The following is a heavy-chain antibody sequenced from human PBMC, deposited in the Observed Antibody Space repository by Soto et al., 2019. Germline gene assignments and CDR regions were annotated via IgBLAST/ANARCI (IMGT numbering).Heavy chain of an antibody. V-gene: IGHV1-69*04. D-gene: IGHD6-19*01. CDR2: IIPILGIA. CDR3: ARERTVAGNDY. CDR1: GYTFTSYA. Sequence: ASVKVSCKASGYTFTSYAMHWVRQAPGQGLEWMGRIIPILGIANYAQKFQGRVTITADKSTSTAYMELSSLRSEDTAVYYCARERTVAGNDYWGQGTLVTVS. J-gene: IGHJ4*02.